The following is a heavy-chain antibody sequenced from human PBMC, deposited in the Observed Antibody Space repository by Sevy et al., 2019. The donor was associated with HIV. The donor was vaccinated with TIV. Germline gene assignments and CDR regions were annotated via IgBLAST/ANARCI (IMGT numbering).Heavy chain of an antibody. D-gene: IGHD5-12*01. V-gene: IGHV3-30*02. CDR3: AKRGSKSGYALGY. CDR1: RFTFSGYA. J-gene: IGHJ4*02. Sequence: GGSLRLSCAASRFTFSGYAMHWVRQAPGQGLKWVAFIQYDGSIQYYADSVKGRFTISRDNSKNTLYLQMNSLRPEDTAIYYCAKRGSKSGYALGYWGQGTLVTVSS. CDR2: IQYDGSIQ.